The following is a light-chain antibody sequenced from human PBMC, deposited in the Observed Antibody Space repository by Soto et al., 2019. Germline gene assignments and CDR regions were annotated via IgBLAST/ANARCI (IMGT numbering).Light chain of an antibody. Sequence: QSALTQPASVSGSPGQSITISCTGTNSDVGSYNFVSWYQQHPGKAPKLMIYEGSKRPSGVSNRFSGSKSGNTASLTISGLQAEDEAYYYCCSYAGSSTWVFGGGTQLTVL. V-gene: IGLV2-23*01. CDR2: EGS. CDR1: NSDVGSYNF. CDR3: CSYAGSSTWV. J-gene: IGLJ3*02.